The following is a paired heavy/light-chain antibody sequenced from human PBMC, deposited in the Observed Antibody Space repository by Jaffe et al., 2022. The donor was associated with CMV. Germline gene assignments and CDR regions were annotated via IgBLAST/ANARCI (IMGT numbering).Light chain of an antibody. CDR1: QSINTY. CDR2: AAS. Sequence: DIQMTQSPSSLSASVGDRVTITCRASQSINTYLNWYQQKPGKAPNLLIYAASSLQSGVPSRFSGSGSGADFTLTISSLQPEDFATYFCQQSYSTPVTFGQGTKVEIK. CDR3: QQSYSTPVT. J-gene: IGKJ1*01. V-gene: IGKV1-39*01.
Heavy chain of an antibody. CDR3: ARDFSDFWGWFDP. CDR2: IKEDGTEK. V-gene: IGHV3-7*01. CDR1: GFTLSNYW. Sequence: DVQLVESGGGLVQPGGSLRLSCAASGFTLSNYWMSWVRQAPGKGLEWVANIKEDGTEKYYVDSVKGRFTISRDNAKNSLFLQMNSLRAEDTAVYYCARDFSDFWGWFDPWGQGTLVTVSS. D-gene: IGHD3-16*01. J-gene: IGHJ5*02.